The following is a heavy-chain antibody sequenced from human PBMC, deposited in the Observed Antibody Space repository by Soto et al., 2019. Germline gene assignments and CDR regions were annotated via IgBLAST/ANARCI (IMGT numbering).Heavy chain of an antibody. CDR2: INPNSGGT. V-gene: IGHV1-2*04. CDR1: GYTFTGYY. Sequence: ASVKVSCKASGYTFTGYYMHWVRQAPGQGLEWMGWINPNSGGTNYAQKFQGWVTMTRDTSISTAYMELSRLRSDDTAVYYCARGVSRAAGTYYYYYLDGWGKGTTVTVSS. CDR3: ARGVSRAAGTYYYYYLDG. D-gene: IGHD6-13*01. J-gene: IGHJ6*03.